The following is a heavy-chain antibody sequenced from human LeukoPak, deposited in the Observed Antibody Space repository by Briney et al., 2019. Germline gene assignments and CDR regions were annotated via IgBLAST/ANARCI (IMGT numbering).Heavy chain of an antibody. CDR3: ARGPLLAAAGGFDY. D-gene: IGHD6-13*01. J-gene: IGHJ4*02. V-gene: IGHV4-34*01. CDR2: INHSGST. CDR1: VGSFSGYY. Sequence: SETLSLTCAVYVGSFSGYYWSWIRQPPGKGLEWIGEINHSGSTNYNPSLKSRVTISVDTSKNQFSLKLSSVTAADTAVYYCARGPLLAAAGGFDYWGQGTLVTVSS.